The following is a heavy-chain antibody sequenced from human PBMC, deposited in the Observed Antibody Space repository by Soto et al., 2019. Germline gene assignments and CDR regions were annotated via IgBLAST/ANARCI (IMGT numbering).Heavy chain of an antibody. CDR1: GNSISSNIAA. CDR2: TYYRSKWYK. J-gene: IGHJ4*02. CDR3: ARDLGRALDY. V-gene: IGHV6-1*01. Sequence: PSQTLSLTCFISGNSISSNIAARNWIRQSPSRGLEWLGRTYYRSKWYKDYPVSVRSRVTINPDTSKNQFSLQLNSVTPDDTAVYYCARDLGRALDYWGQGGLVTVPS.